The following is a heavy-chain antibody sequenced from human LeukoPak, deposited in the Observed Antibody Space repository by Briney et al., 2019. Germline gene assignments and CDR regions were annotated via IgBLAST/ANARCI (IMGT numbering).Heavy chain of an antibody. CDR2: ISPTGSTT. CDR3: ARGPNSNWSGLDF. V-gene: IGHV3-74*01. J-gene: IGHJ4*02. Sequence: GGSLRLSCTASGFSFSGHWMHWARQLPGKGRVWVSRISPTGSTTSYADSVKGRFTVSRDNAKNTLYLQVNNLRAEDTAVYYCARGPNSNWSGLDFWGQGTLLTVSS. CDR1: GFSFSGHW. D-gene: IGHD6-6*01.